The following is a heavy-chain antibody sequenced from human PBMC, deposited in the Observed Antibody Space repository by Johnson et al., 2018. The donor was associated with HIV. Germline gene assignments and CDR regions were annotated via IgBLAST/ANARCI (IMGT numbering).Heavy chain of an antibody. CDR3: AKSPMYYDSSGAFDI. Sequence: VQLVESGGGLVQPGESLRLSCAASGFTFNNYDMHWVRQAPGKGLEWVSGISWNSGSIGYADSVKGRFTISRDNAKNSLYLQMNSLRAEDTALYYCAKSPMYYDSSGAFDIWGQGTMVTVSS. D-gene: IGHD3-3*01. J-gene: IGHJ3*02. CDR2: ISWNSGSI. CDR1: GFTFNNYD. V-gene: IGHV3-9*01.